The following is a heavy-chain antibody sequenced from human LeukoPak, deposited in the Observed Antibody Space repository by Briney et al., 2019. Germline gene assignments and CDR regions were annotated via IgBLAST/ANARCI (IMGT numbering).Heavy chain of an antibody. V-gene: IGHV3-48*03. CDR2: ISSSGTTI. J-gene: IGHJ4*02. CDR1: RFTFSSYE. Sequence: GGSLRLSCATSRFTFSSYEMNWVRQAPGKGLEWVSYISSSGTTIYYADSVKGRFTISRDNARKSLYLQMNSLRAEDTAIYYCARAGEYRSSTSCYVAHYWGRGTLVTVSS. CDR3: ARAGEYRSSTSCYVAHY. D-gene: IGHD2-2*01.